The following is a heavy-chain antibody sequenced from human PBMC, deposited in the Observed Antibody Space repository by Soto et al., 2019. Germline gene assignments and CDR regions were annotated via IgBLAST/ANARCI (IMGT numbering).Heavy chain of an antibody. CDR1: GYTFSDYG. J-gene: IGHJ4*02. V-gene: IGHV1-18*01. Sequence: QVQLVQSGADVKKPGASVKVSCKASGYTFSDYGISWVRQAPGQGLEWMGWISSKNGNTNFAQKFRGRVTMTTDPSTSTVYMELRSLRPDGTAVYYCAREPPETPPDYWGQGTLVTVSS. CDR3: AREPPETPPDY. CDR2: ISSKNGNT.